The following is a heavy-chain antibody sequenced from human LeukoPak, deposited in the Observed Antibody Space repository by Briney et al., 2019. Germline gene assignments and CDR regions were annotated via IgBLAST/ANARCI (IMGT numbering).Heavy chain of an antibody. V-gene: IGHV3-74*01. D-gene: IGHD6-19*01. CDR1: GFTFSTYR. Sequence: GGSLRLSCAASGFTFSTYRMHWVRQPPGKGLVWLSRINTDGTTTTYADSVKGRFTISRDNAKNTLYLQLNSLRADDTAVYFCARGGVSSPTIDYWGQGTLVTLSS. CDR2: INTDGTTT. J-gene: IGHJ4*02. CDR3: ARGGVSSPTIDY.